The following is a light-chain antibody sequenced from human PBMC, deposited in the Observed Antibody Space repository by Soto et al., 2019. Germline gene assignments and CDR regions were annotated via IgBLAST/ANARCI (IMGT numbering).Light chain of an antibody. J-gene: IGLJ3*02. CDR2: DVS. CDR3: SSYKTGSPLWV. Sequence: QSALTQPASVSGSPGQSITISCTGSNSDVGAYNYVSWYQQHPGKAPKLMIYDVSSRPSGVSNRFSCSKSGNTASLTISGLQAEDEADYYCSSYKTGSPLWVFGGGTKLTVL. CDR1: NSDVGAYNY. V-gene: IGLV2-14*01.